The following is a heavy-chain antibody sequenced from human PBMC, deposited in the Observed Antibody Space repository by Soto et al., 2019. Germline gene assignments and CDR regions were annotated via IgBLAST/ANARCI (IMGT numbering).Heavy chain of an antibody. CDR3: AKDHLMTTVTTVGY. CDR1: GFTFSNYG. V-gene: IGHV3-30*18. CDR2: ISYHGRDK. D-gene: IGHD4-17*01. J-gene: IGHJ4*02. Sequence: QVQLVESGGGVVQPGRSLRLSCAASGFTFSNYGMHWVRQAPGKGLEWVAVISYHGRDKYYADPVKGRFTISRDNSKNTLYLEMNSLRAEDTAVYYCAKDHLMTTVTTVGYWGQGTLVTVSS.